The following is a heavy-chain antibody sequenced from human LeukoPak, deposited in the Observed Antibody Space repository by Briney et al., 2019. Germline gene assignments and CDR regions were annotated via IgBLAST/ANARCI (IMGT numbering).Heavy chain of an antibody. D-gene: IGHD2-2*01. V-gene: IGHV3-7*01. J-gene: IGHJ4*02. CDR1: GFTFSSYG. Sequence: GGSLRLSCAASGFTFSSYGMHWVRQAPGKGLEWVANIKRDGSEKYYVDSVKGRFTISRDNAKNSLYLQMNSLRAEDTAVYYCARDPLYCSSTSCPPDYWGQGTLVTVSS. CDR3: ARDPLYCSSTSCPPDY. CDR2: IKRDGSEK.